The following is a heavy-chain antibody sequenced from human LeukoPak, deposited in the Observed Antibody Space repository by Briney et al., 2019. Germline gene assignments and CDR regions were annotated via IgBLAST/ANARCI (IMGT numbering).Heavy chain of an antibody. CDR1: GFTFSSYA. V-gene: IGHV3-64D*06. Sequence: GGSLRLSCSASGFTFSSYAMHWVRQAPGKGLEYVSAISSNGGSTYYADSVKGRFTVSRDNSKNTLYLQMSSLRAEDTAVYYCVKDRRPAYGSGSYYGMDVWGQGTTVTVSS. CDR2: ISSNGGST. D-gene: IGHD3-10*01. J-gene: IGHJ6*02. CDR3: VKDRRPAYGSGSYYGMDV.